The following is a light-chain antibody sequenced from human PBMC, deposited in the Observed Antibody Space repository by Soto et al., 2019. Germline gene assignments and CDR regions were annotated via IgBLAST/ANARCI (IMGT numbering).Light chain of an antibody. Sequence: EIVLTQSPAILSLSPGERATLSCRASQSVGRYLVWYQQKPGQAPSLLIYDASNRATGIPARFSGSGSGTDFTLTISSLESEDFAVYYCQHRNNSPWTLGQGTRVEIK. CDR1: QSVGRY. CDR2: DAS. J-gene: IGKJ1*01. CDR3: QHRNNSPWT. V-gene: IGKV3-11*01.